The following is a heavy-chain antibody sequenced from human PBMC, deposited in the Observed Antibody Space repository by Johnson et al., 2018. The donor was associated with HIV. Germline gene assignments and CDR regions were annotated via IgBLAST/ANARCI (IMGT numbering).Heavy chain of an antibody. J-gene: IGHJ3*02. CDR1: GFTFSSYS. V-gene: IGHV3-23*04. CDR2: ISGSGGST. Sequence: VQLVESGGGLVQPGGSLRLSCAASGFTFSSYSMSWVRQAPGKGLVSVSAISGSGGSTYFTDSVRGRFTISRDNAKNSLYLQMNSLRAEDTAVYYCASTPGPAGAFDIWGQGTMVTVSS. CDR3: ASTPGPAGAFDI.